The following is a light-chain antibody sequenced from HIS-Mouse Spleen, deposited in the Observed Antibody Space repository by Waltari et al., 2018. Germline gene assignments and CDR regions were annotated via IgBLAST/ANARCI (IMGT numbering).Light chain of an antibody. CDR2: GAS. CDR3: QQYNNWPPWT. J-gene: IGKJ1*01. CDR1: QSVSRN. Sequence: EIVMTQSPATLSVSPGERATLPCRASQSVSRNLAWYQQKPGQAPRFLIYGASTRATGIPARFSGSGSGTEFTLTISSLQSEDFAVYYCQQYNNWPPWTFGQGTKVEIK. V-gene: IGKV3-15*01.